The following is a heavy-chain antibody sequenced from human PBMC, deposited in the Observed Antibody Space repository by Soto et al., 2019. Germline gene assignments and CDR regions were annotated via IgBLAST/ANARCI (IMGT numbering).Heavy chain of an antibody. D-gene: IGHD6-6*01. CDR2: IKSKTDGGTT. J-gene: IGHJ3*02. CDR3: TTDPNEQLVRLGAFDI. CDR1: GLTFSNAW. Sequence: PGGSLRHSWAASGLTFSNAWMSWVRQATGKGLEWVGRIKSKTDGGTTDYAAPVKGRFTISRDDSKNTLYLQMNSLKTEDTAVYYCTTDPNEQLVRLGAFDIWGQGTMVTVSS. V-gene: IGHV3-15*07.